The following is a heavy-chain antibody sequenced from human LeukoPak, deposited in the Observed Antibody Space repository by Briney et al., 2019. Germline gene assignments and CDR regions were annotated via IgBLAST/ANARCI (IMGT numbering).Heavy chain of an antibody. CDR2: INHSGST. D-gene: IGHD2-15*01. J-gene: IGHJ4*02. CDR1: GGSFSGYY. CDR3: ARSGPVDCSGGSRYEGY. V-gene: IGHV4-34*01. Sequence: PSETLSLTCAVYGGSFSGYYWSWIRQPPGKGLEWIGEINHSGSTNYNPSLKSRVTISVDTSKNQFSLKLSSVTAADTAVHYCARSGPVDCSGGSRYEGYWGQGTLVTVSS.